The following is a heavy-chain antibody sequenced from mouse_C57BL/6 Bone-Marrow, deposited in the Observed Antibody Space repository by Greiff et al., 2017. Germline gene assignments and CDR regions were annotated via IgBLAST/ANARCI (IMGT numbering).Heavy chain of an antibody. D-gene: IGHD2-4*01. CDR2: ISDDGSST. J-gene: IGHJ3*01. Sequence: EVQRVESGGGLVKPGGSLKLSCAASGFTFSSYAMSWVRQTTEKSLEWVATISDDGSSTYYPDNLKGRFTISRDNAKHNLYLQTSHLKSEDTAMYYCAREIPFDYDYGVWFADWGQGTLVTVSA. V-gene: IGHV5-4*01. CDR3: AREIPFDYDYGVWFAD. CDR1: GFTFSSYA.